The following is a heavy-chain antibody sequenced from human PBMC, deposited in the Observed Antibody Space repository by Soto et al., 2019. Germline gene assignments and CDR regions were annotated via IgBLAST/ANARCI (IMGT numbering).Heavy chain of an antibody. CDR3: VASLAASGLNWLDP. J-gene: IGHJ5*02. CDR2: IFANGHT. Sequence: SETLSLTCIVSGGSISEKYWNWVRQPPGKGLEWIGLIFANGHTDYNPSLKSRVTMSVDASKNQFSLRLTSMTAADTAVYYCVASLAASGLNWLDPWGRGTLVAVSS. CDR1: GGSISEKY. V-gene: IGHV4-4*07. D-gene: IGHD6-13*01.